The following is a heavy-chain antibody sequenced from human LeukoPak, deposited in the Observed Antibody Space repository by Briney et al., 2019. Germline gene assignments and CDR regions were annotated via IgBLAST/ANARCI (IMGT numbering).Heavy chain of an antibody. D-gene: IGHD2-2*01. Sequence: PSETLSLTCTVSGGSISSYYWSWIRQPPGKGLEWIGYIYYSGSTNYNPSLKSQVTISVDTSKNQFSLKLSSVTAADTAVYYCARATYCSSTSCLSFDYWGQGTLVTVSS. V-gene: IGHV4-59*01. CDR2: IYYSGST. CDR3: ARATYCSSTSCLSFDY. CDR1: GGSISSYY. J-gene: IGHJ4*02.